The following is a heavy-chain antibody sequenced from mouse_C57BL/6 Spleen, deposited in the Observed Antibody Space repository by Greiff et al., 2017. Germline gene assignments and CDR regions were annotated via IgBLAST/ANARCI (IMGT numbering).Heavy chain of an antibody. V-gene: IGHV5-16*01. CDR2: INYDGSST. Sequence: EVKLVESEGGLVQPGSSMKLSCTASGFTFSDYYMAWVRQVPEKGLEWVANINYDGSSTYYLDSLKSRFIISRDNAKNILYLQMSSLKSEDTATYYCARVYYGNYDWYFDVWGTGTTVTVSS. CDR1: GFTFSDYY. CDR3: ARVYYGNYDWYFDV. D-gene: IGHD2-1*01. J-gene: IGHJ1*03.